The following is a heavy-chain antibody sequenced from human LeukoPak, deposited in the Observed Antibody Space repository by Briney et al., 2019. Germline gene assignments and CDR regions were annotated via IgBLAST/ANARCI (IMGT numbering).Heavy chain of an antibody. V-gene: IGHV3-11*01. CDR1: GFTFSDYY. D-gene: IGHD6-19*01. Sequence: PGGSLRLSCAASGFTFSDYYMSWIRQAPGKGLEWVSYISSSGSTIYYADSVKGRFTISRDNAKNSLYLQMNSLRAEDTAVYYCAKFLASGWYNGDYYYYGMDVWGQGTTVTVSS. CDR2: ISSSGSTI. CDR3: AKFLASGWYNGDYYYYGMDV. J-gene: IGHJ6*02.